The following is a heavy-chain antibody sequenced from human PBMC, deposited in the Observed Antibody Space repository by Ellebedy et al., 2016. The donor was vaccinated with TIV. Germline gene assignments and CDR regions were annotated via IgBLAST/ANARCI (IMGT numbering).Heavy chain of an antibody. J-gene: IGHJ5*02. Sequence: GESLKISCAASGFTFSSYAMSWVRQAPGKGLEWVSAISGRGGSTYYADSVKGRFTISRDNSKNTLYLQMNSLRAEDTAVYYCANSVLNIVDTENTWGQGTLVTVSS. CDR2: ISGRGGST. CDR1: GFTFSSYA. D-gene: IGHD5-12*01. CDR3: ANSVLNIVDTENT. V-gene: IGHV3-23*01.